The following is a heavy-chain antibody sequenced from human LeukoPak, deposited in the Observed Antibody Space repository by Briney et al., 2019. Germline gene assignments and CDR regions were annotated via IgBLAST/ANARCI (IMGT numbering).Heavy chain of an antibody. CDR3: AGLVGRYSSGLYYYYFDY. CDR2: MYLSGTT. D-gene: IGHD3-22*01. V-gene: IGHV4-4*02. Sequence: SGTLSLTCTVSGDSINSLDLWSWVRQPPGKGLEWIGEMYLSGTTHSNPSVRSRVTISIDKSKNQFFLNLSSVTAADTAVYYCAGLVGRYSSGLYYYYFDYWGQGTLVTVSS. CDR1: GDSINSLDL. J-gene: IGHJ4*02.